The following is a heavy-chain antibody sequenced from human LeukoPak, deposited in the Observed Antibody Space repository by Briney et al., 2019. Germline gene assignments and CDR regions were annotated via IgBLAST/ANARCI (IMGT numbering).Heavy chain of an antibody. V-gene: IGHV4-61*02. CDR1: GGSISSGSYY. Sequence: SETLSLTCTVSGGSISSGSYYWSRIRQPAGKGLEWIGRIYTSGSTNYNPSLESRVTISVDTSKNQFSLKLSSVTAADAAVYYCARAPYSLIQLSLVGGVFDIWGQGTMVPVSS. J-gene: IGHJ3*02. CDR3: ARAPYSLIQLSLVGGVFDI. CDR2: IYTSGST. D-gene: IGHD5-18*01.